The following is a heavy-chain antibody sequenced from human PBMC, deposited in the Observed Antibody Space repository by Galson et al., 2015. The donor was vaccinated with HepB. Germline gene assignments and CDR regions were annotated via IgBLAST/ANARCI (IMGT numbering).Heavy chain of an antibody. J-gene: IGHJ6*02. CDR1: GYTLTELS. Sequence: SVKVSCKVSGYTLTELSMHWVRQAPGKGLEWMGGFDPEDGETIYAQKFQGRVTMTEDTSTDTAYMELSSLRSEDTAVYYCATDLSHCSSTSCYTPRYYYGMDVWGQGTTVTVSS. CDR2: FDPEDGET. V-gene: IGHV1-24*01. D-gene: IGHD2-2*02. CDR3: ATDLSHCSSTSCYTPRYYYGMDV.